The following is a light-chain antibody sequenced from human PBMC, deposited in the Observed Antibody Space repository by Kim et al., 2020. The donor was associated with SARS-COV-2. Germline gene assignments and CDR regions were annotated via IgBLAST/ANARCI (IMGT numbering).Light chain of an antibody. CDR2: DVS. Sequence: QAALTQPASVSGSPGQSITISCTGTSSDVGGYNYVCWYQQHPGKAPKLMIYDVSNRPSGVSNRFSGSKSGNTASLTISGLQAEDEADYYCSSYTSSSTRVFGGATQLTVL. V-gene: IGLV2-14*03. CDR1: SSDVGGYNY. J-gene: IGLJ2*01. CDR3: SSYTSSSTRV.